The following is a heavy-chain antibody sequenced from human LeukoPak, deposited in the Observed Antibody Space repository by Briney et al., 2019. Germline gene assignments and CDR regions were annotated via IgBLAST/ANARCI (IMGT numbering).Heavy chain of an antibody. CDR1: GGSISSGGYY. V-gene: IGHV4-31*03. Sequence: PSETLSLTCTVSGGSISSGGYYWSWIRQHPGKGLEWIGYIYYSGSTYYNPSLKSRVTISVDTSKNQFSLKLRFVTAADTAVYYCARDLRMVTAHFAPEVSDYYMDVWGKGTTVTVSS. CDR3: ARDLRMVTAHFAPEVSDYYMDV. J-gene: IGHJ6*03. CDR2: IYYSGST. D-gene: IGHD2-21*02.